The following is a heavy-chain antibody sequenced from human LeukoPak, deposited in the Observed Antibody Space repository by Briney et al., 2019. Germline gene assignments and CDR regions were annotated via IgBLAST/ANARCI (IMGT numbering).Heavy chain of an antibody. Sequence: GESLRLSCVGSGFTFSTYSMNWVRQAPGKGLEWVSYISKIPTSIDYADSARGRFTISRDNAKNTLYLQMNSLRAEDTAVYYCAKGPPDSSSWYKRTEGWGQGTLVTVSS. CDR3: AKGPPDSSSWYKRTEG. V-gene: IGHV3-21*04. CDR1: GFTFSTYS. D-gene: IGHD6-13*01. J-gene: IGHJ4*02. CDR2: ISKIPTSI.